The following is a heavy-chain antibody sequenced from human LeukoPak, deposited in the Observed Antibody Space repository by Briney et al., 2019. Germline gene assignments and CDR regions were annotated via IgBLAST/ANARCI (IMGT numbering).Heavy chain of an antibody. D-gene: IGHD3-22*01. V-gene: IGHV4-59*01. Sequence: SETLSLTCTVSGGSISSDYWSRIRQPPGKGLEWIGYIYYRGSTNYNPSLKSRVTISVDTSKNQFSLKLSSVTAADTAVYYCARLSGYSSGHYYSDYWGQGTLVTVSS. CDR2: IYYRGST. J-gene: IGHJ4*02. CDR3: ARLSGYSSGHYYSDY. CDR1: GGSISSDY.